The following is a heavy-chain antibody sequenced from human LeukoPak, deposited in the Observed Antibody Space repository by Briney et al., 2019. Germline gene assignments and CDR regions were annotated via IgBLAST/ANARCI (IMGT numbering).Heavy chain of an antibody. CDR3: ARGGWNYVFNY. CDR2: INHSGST. V-gene: IGHV4-34*01. CDR1: GGSFSGYY. Sequence: PSETLSLTCAVYGGSFSGYYWSWIRQPPGKGLERIGEINHSGSTNYNPSLKSRVTISVDTSKNQFSLKLSSVTAADTAVYYCARGGWNYVFNYWGQGTLVTVSS. J-gene: IGHJ4*02. D-gene: IGHD1-7*01.